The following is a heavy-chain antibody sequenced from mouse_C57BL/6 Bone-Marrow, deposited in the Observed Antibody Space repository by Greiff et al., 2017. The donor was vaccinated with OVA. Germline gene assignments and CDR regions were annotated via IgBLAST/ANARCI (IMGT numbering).Heavy chain of an antibody. CDR1: GFTFSDYG. D-gene: IGHD1-1*01. CDR3: ARQYYYGSSSYYFDY. V-gene: IGHV5-15*01. CDR2: ISNLAYSI. J-gene: IGHJ2*01. Sequence: EVMLVESGGGLVQPGGSLKLSCAASGFTFSDYGLSWVRQAPRKGPEWVAFISNLAYSIYYADTVTGRFTISRENAKNTLYLEMSSLRSEYTAMYYCARQYYYGSSSYYFDYWGQGTTLTVSS.